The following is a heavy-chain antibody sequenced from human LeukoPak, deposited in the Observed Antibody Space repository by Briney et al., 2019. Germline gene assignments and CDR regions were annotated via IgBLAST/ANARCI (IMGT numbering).Heavy chain of an antibody. CDR2: IRSSGGTI. J-gene: IGHJ6*03. CDR1: GFTFSSYD. Sequence: GGSLRLSCAASGFTFSSYDMSWVRQAPGKGLAWVSYIRSSGGTIYYADSVKGRFSISRDDAKNSLYLQMNSLRAEDTAVYYCARLFGPTWDYYYMDVWGKGTTVTVSS. D-gene: IGHD1-26*01. V-gene: IGHV3-48*04. CDR3: ARLFGPTWDYYYMDV.